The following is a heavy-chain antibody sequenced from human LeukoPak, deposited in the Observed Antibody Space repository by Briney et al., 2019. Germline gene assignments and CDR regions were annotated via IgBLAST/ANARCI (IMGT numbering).Heavy chain of an antibody. D-gene: IGHD2-2*01. J-gene: IGHJ5*02. Sequence: SETLSLTCTVSGGSISSSSYYWRWIRQPPGKRLEGMGNIYYSGSPYYNPSLKSRVTISVDTSKSQFSLKLRSVTAADTAVYYCARDLWYCSGTSCYNWFDPWGQGTLVTVPS. V-gene: IGHV4-39*07. CDR3: ARDLWYCSGTSCYNWFDP. CDR1: GGSISSSSYY. CDR2: IYYSGSP.